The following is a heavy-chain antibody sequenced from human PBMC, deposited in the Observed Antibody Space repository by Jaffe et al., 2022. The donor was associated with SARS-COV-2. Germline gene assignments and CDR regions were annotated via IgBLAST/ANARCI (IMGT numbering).Heavy chain of an antibody. CDR1: GGSISSSSYY. CDR2: IYYSGST. V-gene: IGHV4-39*01. Sequence: QLQLQESGPGLVKPSETLSLTCTVSGGSISSSSYYWGWIRQPPGKGLEWIGSIYYSGSTYYNPSLKSRVTISVDTSKNQFSLKLSSVTAADTAVYYCARHAPIYYGSVYWYFDLWGRGTLVTVSS. J-gene: IGHJ2*01. CDR3: ARHAPIYYGSVYWYFDL. D-gene: IGHD3-10*01.